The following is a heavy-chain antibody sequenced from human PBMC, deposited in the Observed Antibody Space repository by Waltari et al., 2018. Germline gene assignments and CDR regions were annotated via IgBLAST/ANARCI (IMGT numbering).Heavy chain of an antibody. Sequence: EVQLLESGGGLVQPGGSLRLSCAASGFTFSSYAMSWVRQAPGKGLEWVSVIYSGGSTYYADSVKGRFTISRDNSKNTLYLQMNSLRAEDTAVYYCAKEQISSGSYWASGAFDIWGQGTMVTVSS. CDR2: IYSGGST. CDR1: GFTFSSYA. D-gene: IGHD1-26*01. V-gene: IGHV3-23*03. J-gene: IGHJ3*02. CDR3: AKEQISSGSYWASGAFDI.